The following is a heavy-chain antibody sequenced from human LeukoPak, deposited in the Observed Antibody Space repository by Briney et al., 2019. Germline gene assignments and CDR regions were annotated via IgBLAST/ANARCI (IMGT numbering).Heavy chain of an antibody. J-gene: IGHJ5*02. Sequence: GASVKVSCKASGYTFTSYYMHWVRQAPGQGLEWMGIINPSGGSTSYAQKFQGRVTMTRDMSTSTVYMEPSSLRSEDTAVYYCAGCDGLYFNWFDPWGQGTLVTVSS. CDR1: GYTFTSYY. CDR2: INPSGGST. D-gene: IGHD3-10*01. V-gene: IGHV1-46*01. CDR3: AGCDGLYFNWFDP.